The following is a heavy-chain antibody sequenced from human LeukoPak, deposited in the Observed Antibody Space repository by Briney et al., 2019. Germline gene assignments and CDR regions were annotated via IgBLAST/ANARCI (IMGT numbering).Heavy chain of an antibody. J-gene: IGHJ4*02. V-gene: IGHV3-48*03. CDR1: GFTFSSYE. Sequence: GGSLRLSCAAPGFTFSSYEMNWVRQAPGKGLEWVSYISSSGSTIYYADSVKGRFTISRDNAKNSLYLQMNSLRAEDTAVYYCARDGSGIYYNLPFDYWGQGTLVTVSS. D-gene: IGHD3-10*01. CDR2: ISSSGSTI. CDR3: ARDGSGIYYNLPFDY.